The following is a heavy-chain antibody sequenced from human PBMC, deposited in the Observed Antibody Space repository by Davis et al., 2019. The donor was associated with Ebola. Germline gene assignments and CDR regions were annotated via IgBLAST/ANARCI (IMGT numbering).Heavy chain of an antibody. J-gene: IGHJ6*02. CDR3: ARRISVRGAATLPYYYYGMDV. D-gene: IGHD2-15*01. CDR2: IIPILGIA. V-gene: IGHV1-69*02. CDR1: GGTFSSYT. Sequence: SVKVSCKASGGTFSSYTISWVRQAPGQGLEWMGRIIPILGIANYAQKFQGRVTITADESTSTAYMELSSLRSEDTAVYYCARRISVRGAATLPYYYYGMDVWGQGTTVTVSS.